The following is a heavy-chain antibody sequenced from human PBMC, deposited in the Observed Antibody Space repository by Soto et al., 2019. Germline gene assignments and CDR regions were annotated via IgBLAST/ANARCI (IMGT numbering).Heavy chain of an antibody. CDR1: GGSISSGGYY. Sequence: QVQLQESGPGLVKPSQTLSLTCTVSGGSISSGGYYWSWIRQHPGKGLEWIGYIYYSGSTYYNPSLTCRVTLSVYTSKNPFSLKLSSVTAADTAVYYCAREGGIVGATAADYWGQGTLVTVSS. CDR2: IYYSGST. D-gene: IGHD1-26*01. J-gene: IGHJ4*02. V-gene: IGHV4-31*03. CDR3: AREGGIVGATAADY.